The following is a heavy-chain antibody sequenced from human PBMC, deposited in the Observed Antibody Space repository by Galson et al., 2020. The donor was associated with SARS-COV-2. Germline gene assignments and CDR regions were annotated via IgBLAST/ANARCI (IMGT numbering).Heavy chain of an antibody. D-gene: IGHD3-10*01. CDR3: ARDPGYGLGIDYGDY. CDR2: IHPGGAT. V-gene: IGHV3-66*02. CDR1: GVTVSTNY. Sequence: TGGSLRLSCAASGVTVSTNYMSWVRQAPGKGLEWLSVIHPGGATYYADSMKGRFTISRDNSNNLVYLHMNSLRPEDTAVYYCARDPGYGLGIDYGDYWGQGTLVTVTS. J-gene: IGHJ4*02.